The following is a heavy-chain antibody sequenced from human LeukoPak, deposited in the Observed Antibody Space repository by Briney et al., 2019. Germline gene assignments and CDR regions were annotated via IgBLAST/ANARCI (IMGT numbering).Heavy chain of an antibody. CDR3: ARVSPDYGGYFDY. CDR2: IKQDRSEK. Sequence: PGGSLRLSCAASGFTFSDYYMNWIRQAPGKGLEWVANIKQDRSEKYYVDSVKGRFTISRENAKNSLYLQMNSLRAGDTAVYYCARVSPDYGGYFDYWGQGTLLTVSS. CDR1: GFTFSDYY. V-gene: IGHV3-7*01. D-gene: IGHD4-23*01. J-gene: IGHJ4*02.